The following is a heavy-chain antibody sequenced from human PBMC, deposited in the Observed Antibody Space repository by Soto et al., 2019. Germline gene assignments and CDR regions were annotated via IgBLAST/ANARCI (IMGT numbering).Heavy chain of an antibody. Sequence: EVQLVESGGGLVQPGRSLRLSCAASGFTFDDYAMHWVRQAPGKGLEWVSGISWNSGSIGYADSVKGRFTISRDNAKNSLYLQMNSLRAEDAALYYCASELRHVLWGQGTLVTVSS. V-gene: IGHV3-9*01. CDR2: ISWNSGSI. D-gene: IGHD1-26*01. CDR1: GFTFDDYA. CDR3: ASELRHVL. J-gene: IGHJ4*02.